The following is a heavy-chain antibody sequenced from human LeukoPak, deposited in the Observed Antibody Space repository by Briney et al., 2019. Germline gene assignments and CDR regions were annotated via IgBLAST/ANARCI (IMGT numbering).Heavy chain of an antibody. D-gene: IGHD5-24*01. CDR2: IIPIFGTA. CDR3: ARTSSEMTTSTGYFDY. V-gene: IGHV1-69*13. CDR1: GGTFSSYA. Sequence: SVKVSCKASGGTFSSYAISWVRQAPGQGLEWMGGIIPIFGTANYAQKFQGRVTITADESTSTAYMGLSSLRSEDTAVYYCARTSSEMTTSTGYFDYWGQGTLVTVSS. J-gene: IGHJ4*02.